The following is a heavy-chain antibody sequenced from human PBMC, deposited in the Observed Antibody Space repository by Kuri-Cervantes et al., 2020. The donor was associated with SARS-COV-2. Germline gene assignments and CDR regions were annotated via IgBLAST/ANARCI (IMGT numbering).Heavy chain of an antibody. CDR1: GASISNGSYY. D-gene: IGHD5-18*01. V-gene: IGHV4-61*02. Sequence: LRLSCTVSGASISNGSYYWSWIRQPAGKGLEWIGRFYTTERINYNPSLKSRVTISVDTSKNQFSLRLTSVTAADTAVYYCARDVVHTYGWRAFDYWSQGSLVTVSS. J-gene: IGHJ4*02. CDR3: ARDVVHTYGWRAFDY. CDR2: FYTTERI.